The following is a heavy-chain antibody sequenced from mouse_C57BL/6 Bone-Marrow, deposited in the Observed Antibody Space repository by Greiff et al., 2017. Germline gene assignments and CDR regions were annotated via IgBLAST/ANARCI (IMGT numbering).Heavy chain of an antibody. Sequence: EVNVVESGGGLVQSGRSLRLSCATSGFTFSDFYMEWVRQAPGKGLEWIAASRNKANDYTTEYSASVKGRFIVSRDTSQSILYLQMNALRAEDTAIYYCARGGIYDGYYVGFAYWGQGTLVTVSA. V-gene: IGHV7-1*01. CDR1: GFTFSDFY. D-gene: IGHD2-3*01. J-gene: IGHJ3*01. CDR3: ARGGIYDGYYVGFAY. CDR2: SRNKANDYTT.